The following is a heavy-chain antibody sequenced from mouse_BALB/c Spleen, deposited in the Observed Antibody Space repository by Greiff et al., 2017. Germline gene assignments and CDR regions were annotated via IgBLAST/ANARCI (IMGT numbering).Heavy chain of an antibody. CDR2: IWAGGST. CDR1: GFSLTSYG. Sequence: VHLVESGPGLVAPSQSLSITCTVSGFSLTSYGVHWVRQPPGKGLEWLGVIWAGGSTNYNSALMSRLSIRKDNSKSQVFLKMNSLQTDDTAMYYCARDRGGPFAYWGQGTLVTVSA. J-gene: IGHJ3*01. CDR3: ARDRGGPFAY. V-gene: IGHV2-9*02.